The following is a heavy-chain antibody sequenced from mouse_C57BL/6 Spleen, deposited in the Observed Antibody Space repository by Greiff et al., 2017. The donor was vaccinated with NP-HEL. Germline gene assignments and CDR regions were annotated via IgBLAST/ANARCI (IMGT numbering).Heavy chain of an antibody. V-gene: IGHV1-69*01. CDR2: IDPSDSYT. CDR1: GYTFTSYW. J-gene: IGHJ1*03. CDR3: ALYYYGRGYFDG. Sequence: QVQLKESGAELVMPGASVKLSCKASGYTFTSYWMHWVKQRPGQGLEWIGEIDPSDSYTNYNQKFKGKSTLTVDKSSSTAYMQLSSLTSEDSAVYYCALYYYGRGYFDGWGTGTTVTVSS. D-gene: IGHD1-1*01.